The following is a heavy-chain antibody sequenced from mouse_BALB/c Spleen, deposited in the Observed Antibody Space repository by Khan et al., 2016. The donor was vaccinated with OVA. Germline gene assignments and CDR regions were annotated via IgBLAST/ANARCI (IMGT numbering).Heavy chain of an antibody. Sequence: LVKTGASVKISCKASGYSFTGYYIHWVKQSHGKSLEWIGYVSCYNGATTYNQKFKDTATFTVDTSSSPAYLQFNSMTSEDAAVYYCGTSHLLWIYAMDYWGQGTTVTVSS. J-gene: IGHJ4*01. D-gene: IGHD2-1*01. CDR1: GYSFTGYY. V-gene: IGHV1S34*01. CDR3: GTSHLLWIYAMDY. CDR2: VSCYNGAT.